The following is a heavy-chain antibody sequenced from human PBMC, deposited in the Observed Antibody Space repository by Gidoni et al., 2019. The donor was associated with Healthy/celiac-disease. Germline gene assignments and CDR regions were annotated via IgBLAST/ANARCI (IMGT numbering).Heavy chain of an antibody. CDR3: ARDEYSSSSGDAFDI. J-gene: IGHJ3*02. CDR2: VYYSASP. Sequence: QLPLQESGAGLVKPSETLSLTCTVSGGPISRSSYYWGWIRPPPGKGLEWIGSVYYSASPYYNPSLKSRVTISVDTSKYQFSLKLSSVTAADTAVYYCARDEYSSSSGDAFDIWGQGTMVTVSS. D-gene: IGHD6-6*01. CDR1: GGPISRSSYY. V-gene: IGHV4-39*01.